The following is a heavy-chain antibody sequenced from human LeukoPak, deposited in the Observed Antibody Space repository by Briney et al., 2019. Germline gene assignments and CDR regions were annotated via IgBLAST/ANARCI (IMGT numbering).Heavy chain of an antibody. Sequence: SETLSLTCAVYGGSFSGYYWSWIRQPPGKGLEWIGEINHSGSTNYNPSLKSRVTISVDTSKNQFSLKLSSVTAADTAVYYCASWGLKNWFDPWGQGTLVTVSS. V-gene: IGHV4-34*01. CDR3: ASWGLKNWFDP. CDR2: INHSGST. CDR1: GGSFSGYY. J-gene: IGHJ5*02. D-gene: IGHD3-16*01.